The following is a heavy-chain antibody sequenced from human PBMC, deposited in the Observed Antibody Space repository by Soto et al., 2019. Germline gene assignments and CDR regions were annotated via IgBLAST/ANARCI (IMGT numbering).Heavy chain of an antibody. CDR2: INAGNGNT. CDR3: ARVSYDFWSGYSTPYYYYMDV. V-gene: IGHV1-3*01. Sequence: ASVKVSCKASGYTFTSYAMHWVRQAPGQRLEWMGWINAGNGNTKYSQKFQGRVTITRDTSASTAYMELSSLRSEDTAVYYCARVSYDFWSGYSTPYYYYMDVWGKGTTVTVSS. J-gene: IGHJ6*03. D-gene: IGHD3-3*01. CDR1: GYTFTSYA.